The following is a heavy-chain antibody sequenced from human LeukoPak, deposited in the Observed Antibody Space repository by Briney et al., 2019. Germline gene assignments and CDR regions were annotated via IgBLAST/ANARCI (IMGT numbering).Heavy chain of an antibody. CDR2: IYSGGST. CDR1: GFTVSSNY. V-gene: IGHV3-66*01. CDR3: ARDWGGHIVVVYAFDI. D-gene: IGHD2-21*01. Sequence: PGGSLRLSCAASGFTVSSNYMSWVRQAPGKGLEWVSVIYSGGSTYYADSVKGRFTISRDNSKNTLYLQMNSLRAEDTAVYYCARDWGGHIVVVYAFDIWGQGTMVTVSS. J-gene: IGHJ3*02.